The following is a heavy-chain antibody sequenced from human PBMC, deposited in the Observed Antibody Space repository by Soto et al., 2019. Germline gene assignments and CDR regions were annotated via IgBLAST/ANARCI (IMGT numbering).Heavy chain of an antibody. V-gene: IGHV1-58*02. D-gene: IGHD3-16*02. CDR1: GVTFASSA. CDR2: IVVGSGNT. J-gene: IGHJ4*02. CDR3: AAGVGSRRGTYYDYIWGSYRYYFDY. Sequence: ASVKVSCKASGVTFASSAMQWVRQARGQRLEWIGWIVVGSGNTNYAQKFQERVTITRDMSTSTAYMELSSLRSEDTAVYYCAAGVGSRRGTYYDYIWGSYRYYFDYWGQGTLVTVSS.